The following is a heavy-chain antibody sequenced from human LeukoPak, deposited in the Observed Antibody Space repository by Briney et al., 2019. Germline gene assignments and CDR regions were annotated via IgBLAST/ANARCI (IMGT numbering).Heavy chain of an antibody. D-gene: IGHD5-12*01. CDR3: ASRYTGYDYRAARGNYYYGMDF. CDR1: GGTFSSYA. CDR2: IIPIFGTA. V-gene: IGHV1-69*06. Sequence: ASVKVSCKASGGTFSSYAISWVRQAPGQGLEWMGGIIPIFGTANYAQKFQGRVTITADKSTSTAYMQLSSLRSEDTAVYSCASRYTGYDYRAARGNYYYGMDFCGNGTPVTVSS. J-gene: IGHJ6*04.